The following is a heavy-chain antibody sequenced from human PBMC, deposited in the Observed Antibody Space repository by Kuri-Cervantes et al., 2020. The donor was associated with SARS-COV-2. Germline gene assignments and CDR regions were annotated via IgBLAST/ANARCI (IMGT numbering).Heavy chain of an antibody. CDR1: GFTFSSYA. V-gene: IGHV3-49*04. Sequence: GESLKISCAAFGFTFSSYAMSWVRQAPGKGLEWVGFIRSKAYGGTTEYAASVKGRFTISRDDSKSIAYLQMNSLKTEDTAVYYCTRDDFWSGYYSYWGQGTLVTVSS. D-gene: IGHD3-3*01. J-gene: IGHJ4*02. CDR3: TRDDFWSGYYSY. CDR2: IRSKAYGGTT.